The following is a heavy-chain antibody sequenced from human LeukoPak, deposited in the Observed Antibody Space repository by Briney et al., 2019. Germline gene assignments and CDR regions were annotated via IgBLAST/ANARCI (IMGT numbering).Heavy chain of an antibody. D-gene: IGHD6-13*01. CDR2: ITGSGGNT. CDR1: GFTFNSYS. Sequence: GGSLRLSCAASGFTFNSYSMSWVRQAPGKGLEWVSGITGSGGNTYYADSVKGRFSISRDNSKNTLYLQTTSLRAEDTAVYYCAKSNGYTSSWYGYWGQGTLVTVSS. V-gene: IGHV3-23*01. J-gene: IGHJ4*02. CDR3: AKSNGYTSSWYGY.